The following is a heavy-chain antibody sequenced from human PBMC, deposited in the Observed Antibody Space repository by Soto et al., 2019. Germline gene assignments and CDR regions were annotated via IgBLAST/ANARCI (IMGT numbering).Heavy chain of an antibody. J-gene: IGHJ4*02. CDR1: GFTFSSYS. Sequence: GGSLRLSCAASGFTFSSYSMNWVRQAPGKGLEWVSSISSSSSYIYYADSVKGRFTISRDNAKNSLYLQMNSLRAEDTAVYYCARDYEYSGSYYVGYYFDYWGQGTLVTVSS. V-gene: IGHV3-21*01. D-gene: IGHD1-26*01. CDR3: ARDYEYSGSYYVGYYFDY. CDR2: ISSSSSYI.